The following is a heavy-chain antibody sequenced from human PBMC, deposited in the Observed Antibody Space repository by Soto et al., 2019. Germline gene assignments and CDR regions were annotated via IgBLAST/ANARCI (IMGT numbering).Heavy chain of an antibody. CDR2: ITSSSSYI. D-gene: IGHD4-17*01. Sequence: EVQLVESGGGLVKPGGSLRLSCAASGFTFSSYNMNWVRQAPGKGLEWVSSITSSSSYIYYADSVKGRCTISRDNAKNSLYLQMNSLRAEDTAVYYCAGVSDYGDFARASWFDPWGQGTLVTVSS. J-gene: IGHJ5*02. V-gene: IGHV3-21*01. CDR1: GFTFSSYN. CDR3: AGVSDYGDFARASWFDP.